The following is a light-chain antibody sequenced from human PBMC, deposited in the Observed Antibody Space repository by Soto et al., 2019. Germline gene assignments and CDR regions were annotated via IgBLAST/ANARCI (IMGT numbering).Light chain of an antibody. CDR1: QSVSSSF. CDR2: GAF. Sequence: EIVLTQSPGTLTLSPGERATLSCRASQSVSSSFLAWYQQKPGQAPRLLIYGAFSRATGIPDRFSGSGSGTDFTLTIIRLEPEDLAVYYCQHYGSSPPLTFGGGTKVEI. J-gene: IGKJ4*01. CDR3: QHYGSSPPLT. V-gene: IGKV3-20*01.